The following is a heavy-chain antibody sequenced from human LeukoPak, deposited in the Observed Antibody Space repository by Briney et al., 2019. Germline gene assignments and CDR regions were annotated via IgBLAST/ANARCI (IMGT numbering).Heavy chain of an antibody. Sequence: GGSLRLSCAASGFTFSTYWMNWVRQAPGKGLEWVANIKEDGSEKDYVDSVKGRFTISRDNAKNSLYPQMNSLRAEDTAVYYCARGVVGATTLIGAFDIWGQGTMVTVSS. CDR3: ARGVVGATTLIGAFDI. J-gene: IGHJ3*02. V-gene: IGHV3-7*01. CDR1: GFTFSTYW. CDR2: IKEDGSEK. D-gene: IGHD1-26*01.